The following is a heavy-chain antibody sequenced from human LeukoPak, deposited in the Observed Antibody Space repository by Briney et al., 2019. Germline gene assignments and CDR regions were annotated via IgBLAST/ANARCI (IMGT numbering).Heavy chain of an antibody. V-gene: IGHV3-13*01. CDR2: IDIAGDT. D-gene: IGHD6-19*01. J-gene: IGHJ5*01. CDR3: TRTSLSGWFDS. Sequence: PGGSLRLACAASGFTFSGYDMPWVRQPPGKGLEWVSTIDIAGDTYYPDSVKGRFTISRQNGKNSLYLQMNSLRAEDTAVYYCTRTSLSGWFDSWGQGTLVTVSS. CDR1: GFTFSGYD.